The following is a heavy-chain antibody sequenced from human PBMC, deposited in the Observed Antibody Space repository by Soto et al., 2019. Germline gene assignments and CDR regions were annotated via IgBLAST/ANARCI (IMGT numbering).Heavy chain of an antibody. CDR2: ITSVGIST. CDR1: GFTFSAYA. V-gene: IGHV3-64*01. D-gene: IGHD2-15*01. J-gene: IGHJ6*02. Sequence: EVQVVESGGGLVQPGGSLRLSCAASGFTFSAYAMHWVRQAPGKGLEYVSAITSVGISTYYANSVKGRFTISRDNSKNTLYLPMGSLRAEDMAVYYCARDVGGPFPSIMDVWCQGTTVTVSS. CDR3: ARDVGGPFPSIMDV.